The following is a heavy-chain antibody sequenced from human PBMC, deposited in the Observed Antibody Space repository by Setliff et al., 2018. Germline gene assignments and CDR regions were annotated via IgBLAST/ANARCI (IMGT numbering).Heavy chain of an antibody. CDR2: IYHDGND. Sequence: SETLSLTCTVSGASINSLSWWSWVRQPPGKGLEWIGEIYHDGNDKYTPSVHYNPSLKSRVTISLDTSKSQFFLKLNSVTAADTGVYYCARMTGFAYMDVWGKGTPVTVSS. CDR1: GASINSLSW. J-gene: IGHJ6*03. V-gene: IGHV4-4*02. CDR3: ARMTGFAYMDV.